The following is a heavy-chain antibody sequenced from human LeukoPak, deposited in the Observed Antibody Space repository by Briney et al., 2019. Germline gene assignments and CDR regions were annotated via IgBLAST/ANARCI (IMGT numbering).Heavy chain of an antibody. CDR3: AKGRSSLNYFDY. CDR1: GFTVSSNY. CDR2: ISGSGGST. Sequence: GGSLRLSCAASGFTVSSNYMSWVRQAPGKGLEWVSAISGSGGSTYYADSVKGRFTISRDNSKNTLYLQMNSLRAEDTAVYYCAKGRSSLNYFDYWGQGTLVTVSS. J-gene: IGHJ4*02. V-gene: IGHV3-23*01.